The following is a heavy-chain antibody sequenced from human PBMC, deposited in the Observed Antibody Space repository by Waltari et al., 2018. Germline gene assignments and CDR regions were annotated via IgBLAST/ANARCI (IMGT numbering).Heavy chain of an antibody. CDR2: IYWNDDK. CDR1: GFSLSTSGVG. CDR3: AHRLTGYSLLGFDY. J-gene: IGHJ4*02. D-gene: IGHD3-9*01. Sequence: QITLKESGPTLVKPTQTLTLTCTFSGFSLSTSGVGVGWIRQPPGKALEWLALIYWNDDKRYSPSLKSRLTITKDTSKNQVVLTMTNMDPVDTATYYCAHRLTGYSLLGFDYWGQGTLVTVSS. V-gene: IGHV2-5*01.